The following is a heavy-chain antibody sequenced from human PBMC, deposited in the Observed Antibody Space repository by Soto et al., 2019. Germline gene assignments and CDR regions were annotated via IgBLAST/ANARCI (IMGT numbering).Heavy chain of an antibody. D-gene: IGHD3-10*01. CDR2: ISYDGSNK. CDR1: GFTFSSYA. V-gene: IGHV3-30-3*01. J-gene: IGHJ4*02. CDR3: AAFKFRPIWSDS. Sequence: GGSLRLSCAASGFTFSSYAMRWVRQAPGKGLEWVAVISYDGSNKYYADSVKGRFTISRDNAKNSLYLQMNSLRPEDTALYFCAAFKFRPIWSDSWGQGTLVTVSS.